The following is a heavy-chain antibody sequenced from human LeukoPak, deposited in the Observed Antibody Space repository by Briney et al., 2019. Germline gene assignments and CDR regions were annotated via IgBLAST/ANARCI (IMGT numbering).Heavy chain of an antibody. D-gene: IGHD6-13*01. J-gene: IGHJ5*02. Sequence: GGSLRLSCAGSGFTFRSYWMSWVRQAPGKGLEWVANIKEDGSEKYYVDSVKGRFTIFRDNAKKSLYLQMNSLRAEDTAVYYCARASYVASGFDPWGQGILVTVSS. CDR3: ARASYVASGFDP. CDR1: GFTFRSYW. CDR2: IKEDGSEK. V-gene: IGHV3-7*01.